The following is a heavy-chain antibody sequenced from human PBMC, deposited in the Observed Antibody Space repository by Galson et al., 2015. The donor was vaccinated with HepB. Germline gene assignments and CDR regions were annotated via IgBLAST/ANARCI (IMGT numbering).Heavy chain of an antibody. V-gene: IGHV1-18*04. D-gene: IGHD4/OR15-4a*01. CDR2: ISANSGNT. CDR3: ARDRDYRFDD. CDR1: GYTFTTNG. J-gene: IGHJ4*02. Sequence: SVKVSCKASGYTFTTNGTSWVRQAPGQGLEWMGWISANSGNTKYAQNLQGRVTLTRDTSTSTAYPELRSLRSDDTAAYYCARDRDYRFDDWGQGTLVTVSS.